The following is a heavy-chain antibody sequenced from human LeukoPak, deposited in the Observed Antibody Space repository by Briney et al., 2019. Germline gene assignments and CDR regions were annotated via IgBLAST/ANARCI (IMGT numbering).Heavy chain of an antibody. V-gene: IGHV1-2*02. CDR1: GYTFTGYY. CDR3: ARDLSGSYWGGFDY. J-gene: IGHJ4*02. CDR2: INPNSGGT. D-gene: IGHD1-26*01. Sequence: SVKVSLSCSGYTFTGYYMHWVRQPPAQGLEWVGLINPNSGGTNYAQALQGRVSMTRDTSISTAYMELSRLSSDDTAVYYCARDLSGSYWGGFDYWGLGTLVTVSS.